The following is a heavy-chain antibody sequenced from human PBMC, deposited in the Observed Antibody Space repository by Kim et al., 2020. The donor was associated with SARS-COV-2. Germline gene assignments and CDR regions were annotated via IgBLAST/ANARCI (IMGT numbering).Heavy chain of an antibody. CDR1: GGSISSGGYY. D-gene: IGHD2-2*01. CDR3: ARHGSVVPAADALNWFDP. J-gene: IGHJ5*02. CDR2: IYYSGST. V-gene: IGHV4-31*03. Sequence: SETLSLTCTVSGGSISSGGYYWSWIRQHPGKGLEWIGYIYYSGSTYYNPSLKSRVTISVDTSKNQFSLKLSSVTAADTAVYYCARHGSVVPAADALNWFDPWGQGTLVTVSS.